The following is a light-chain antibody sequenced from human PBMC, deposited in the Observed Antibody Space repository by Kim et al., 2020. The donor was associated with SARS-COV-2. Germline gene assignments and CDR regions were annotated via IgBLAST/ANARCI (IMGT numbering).Light chain of an antibody. CDR3: QQYYNTPYT. V-gene: IGKV4-1*01. J-gene: IGKJ2*01. CDR1: QIILSNSNDKPY. Sequence: RATISCKSSQIILSNSNDKPYLAWYQQKPGQPPKLLTYWASTRESGVPDRFSGSASGTDFTLTISSLEAEDAAVYYCQQYYNTPYTFGQGTKLEI. CDR2: WAS.